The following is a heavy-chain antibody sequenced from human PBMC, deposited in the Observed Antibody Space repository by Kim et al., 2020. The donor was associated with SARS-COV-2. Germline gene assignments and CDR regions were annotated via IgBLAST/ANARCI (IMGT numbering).Heavy chain of an antibody. V-gene: IGHV3-30*13. Sequence: ADSVKARFTISRDNSKNRLYLKMNTLRAEDTAVYSCARSLAPDYGGNFDYWGQGTLVTVSS. D-gene: IGHD2-15*01. CDR3: ARSLAPDYGGNFDY. J-gene: IGHJ4*02.